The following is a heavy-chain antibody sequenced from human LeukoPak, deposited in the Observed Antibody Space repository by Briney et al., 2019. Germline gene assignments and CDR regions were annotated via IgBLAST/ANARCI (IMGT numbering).Heavy chain of an antibody. CDR1: GLTFSSYW. D-gene: IGHD1-1*01. CDR2: IKQDGSEK. Sequence: GGSLRLSCAASGLTFSSYWMSWVRQAPGKGLEWVANIKQDGSEKYYVDSVKGRFTISRDNAKNSLYLQMNSLRAEDTAVYYCASPLLEWLDTHDYWGQGTLVTVSS. CDR3: ASPLLEWLDTHDY. V-gene: IGHV3-7*01. J-gene: IGHJ4*02.